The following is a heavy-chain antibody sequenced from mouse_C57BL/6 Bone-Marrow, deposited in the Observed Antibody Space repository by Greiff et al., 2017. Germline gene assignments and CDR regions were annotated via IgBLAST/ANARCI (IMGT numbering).Heavy chain of an antibody. V-gene: IGHV5-12*01. CDR1: GFTFSDYY. D-gene: IGHD2-3*01. CDR2: ISNGGGST. J-gene: IGHJ2*01. CDR3: ARDGYPFDY. Sequence: EVHLVESGGGLVQPGGSLKLSCAASGFTFSDYYMYWVRQTPEKRLEWVAYISNGGGSTYYPDTVKGRFTISRDNAKNTLYLQMSRLKSEDTAMYYCARDGYPFDYWGQGTTLTVSS.